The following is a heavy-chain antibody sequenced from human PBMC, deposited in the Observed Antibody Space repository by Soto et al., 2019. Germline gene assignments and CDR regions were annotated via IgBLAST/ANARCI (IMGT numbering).Heavy chain of an antibody. CDR1: GGTFSSYA. CDR2: IIPIFGTA. CDR3: ARDQYSSGRNYYYYGMDV. D-gene: IGHD6-19*01. J-gene: IGHJ6*02. V-gene: IGHV1-69*13. Sequence: SVKVSCKASGGTFSSYAISWVRQAPGQGLEWMGGIIPIFGTANYAQKFQGRVTITADESTSTAYMELSSLRSEDTAVYYCARDQYSSGRNYYYYGMDVWGQGTTVTVSS.